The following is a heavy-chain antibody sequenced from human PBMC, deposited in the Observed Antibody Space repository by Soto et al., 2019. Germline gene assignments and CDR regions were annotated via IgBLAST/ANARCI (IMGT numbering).Heavy chain of an antibody. CDR2: INHSGST. CDR3: ARVYSGGYVDY. CDR1: GGSFSGYY. Sequence: SETLSLTCAVYGGSFSGYYWSWIRQPTGKGLEWIGEINHSGSTNYNPSLKSRVTISVDTSKNQFSLKLSSVTAADTAVYYCARVYSGGYVDYWGQGTLVTVPS. D-gene: IGHD3-22*01. J-gene: IGHJ4*02. V-gene: IGHV4-34*01.